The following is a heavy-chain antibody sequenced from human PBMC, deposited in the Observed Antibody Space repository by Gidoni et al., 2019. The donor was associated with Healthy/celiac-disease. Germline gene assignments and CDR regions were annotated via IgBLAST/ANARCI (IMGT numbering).Heavy chain of an antibody. Sequence: EVQLLESGGGLVQPGGSLRLSCAASGFTFSSYAMSSFRQAPGKGLELVSAISGSGGSKYYADSVKGRFTISRDNTKNTLYLQMNSLRAEDTAVYYCAKDPTKKIAAAGAFDYWGQGTLVTVSS. CDR1: GFTFSSYA. CDR3: AKDPTKKIAAAGAFDY. D-gene: IGHD6-13*01. V-gene: IGHV3-23*01. J-gene: IGHJ4*02. CDR2: ISGSGGSK.